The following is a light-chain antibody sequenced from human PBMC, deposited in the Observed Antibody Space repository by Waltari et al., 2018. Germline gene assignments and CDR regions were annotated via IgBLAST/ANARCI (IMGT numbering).Light chain of an antibody. CDR2: DAS. J-gene: IGKJ4*01. CDR1: QSVSYY. CDR3: QQRRTWPLT. V-gene: IGKV3-11*01. Sequence: EIVLTQSPATLSLSPGERATLSCRASQSVSYYLAWYQQRPGQAPRLLIYDASSRATGIPARFSGSGSETDFTLTISSLEPEEFAVYYCQQRRTWPLTFGGGTKVEI.